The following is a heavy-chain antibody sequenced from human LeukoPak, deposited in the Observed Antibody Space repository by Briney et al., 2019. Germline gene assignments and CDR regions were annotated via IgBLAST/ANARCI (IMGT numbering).Heavy chain of an antibody. Sequence: GGSLRLSCAASKFTFRNYGMHWVRQAPGKGLEWVGVIWYDGSNQVYADSVKGRFTISRDNSKNTLYLQMNSLRAEDTAVYYCAKDMDSSGWFDYWGQGTLVTVSS. J-gene: IGHJ4*02. CDR2: IWYDGSNQ. CDR3: AKDMDSSGWFDY. V-gene: IGHV3-33*06. D-gene: IGHD6-19*01. CDR1: KFTFRNYG.